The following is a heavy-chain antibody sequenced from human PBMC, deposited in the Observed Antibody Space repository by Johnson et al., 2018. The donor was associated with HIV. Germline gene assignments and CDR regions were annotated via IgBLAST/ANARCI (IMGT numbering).Heavy chain of an antibody. D-gene: IGHD3-22*01. CDR2: IRYDGSNK. Sequence: QVQLVESGGGLVQPGGSLRLSCAASGFTFGDYYMSWIRQAPGKGLEWMTLIRYDGSNKYYADSVKGRFTISRDNSKNTLYLQMNSLRTEDTAVYYCARVYYYDNKDGFDIWGQGTTVTVSS. CDR3: ARVYYYDNKDGFDI. CDR1: GFTFGDYY. J-gene: IGHJ3*02. V-gene: IGHV3-30*02.